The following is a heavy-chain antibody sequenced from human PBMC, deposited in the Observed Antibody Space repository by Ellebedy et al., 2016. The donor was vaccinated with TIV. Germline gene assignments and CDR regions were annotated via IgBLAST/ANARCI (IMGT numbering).Heavy chain of an antibody. D-gene: IGHD4-17*01. CDR2: IIPILGIA. CDR3: ARDLTFKVTTGY. CDR1: GGTFSSYA. J-gene: IGHJ4*02. Sequence: AASVKVSCKASGGTFSSYAISWVRQAPGQGLEWMGRIIPILGIANYAQKFQGRVTITADKSTSTAYMELSSLRSEDTAVYYCARDLTFKVTTGYWGQGTLVTVSS. V-gene: IGHV1-69*04.